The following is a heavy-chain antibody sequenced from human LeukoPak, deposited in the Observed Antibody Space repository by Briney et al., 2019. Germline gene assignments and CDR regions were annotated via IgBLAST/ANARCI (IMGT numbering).Heavy chain of an antibody. CDR1: GFTFSSYG. V-gene: IGHV3-30*02. Sequence: GGSLRLXCAASGFTFSSYGMHWVRQAPGKGLEWVAFIRHDGSNKYYADSVKGRFTISRDNSKNTLYLQMNSLRAEDTAVYYCAKDQWELRTGEGYFDYWGQGTLVTVSS. CDR3: AKDQWELRTGEGYFDY. J-gene: IGHJ4*02. CDR2: IRHDGSNK. D-gene: IGHD1-26*01.